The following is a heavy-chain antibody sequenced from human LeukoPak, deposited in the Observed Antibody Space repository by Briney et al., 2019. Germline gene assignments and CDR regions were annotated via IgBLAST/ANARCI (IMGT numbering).Heavy chain of an antibody. CDR2: ISGSGGST. J-gene: IGHJ5*02. CDR3: AKSLPPARSMVRGEYNWFDP. Sequence: GGSLRLSCAASGFTFGSYAMSWVRQAPGKGLEWVSAISGSGGSTYYADSVKGRFTISRDNSKNTLYLQMNSLRAEDTAVYYCAKSLPPARSMVRGEYNWFDPWGQGTLVTVSS. V-gene: IGHV3-23*01. D-gene: IGHD3-10*01. CDR1: GFTFGSYA.